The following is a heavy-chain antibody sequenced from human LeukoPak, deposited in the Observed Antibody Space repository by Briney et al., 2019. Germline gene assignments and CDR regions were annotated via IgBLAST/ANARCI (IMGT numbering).Heavy chain of an antibody. CDR3: AKDAARYSSGGGAYFDY. V-gene: IGHV3-7*01. CDR2: IKQDGSEK. J-gene: IGHJ4*02. D-gene: IGHD6-19*01. Sequence: PGGSLRLSCAASGFTFSSYWMSWVRQAPGKGLEWVANIKQDGSEKYYADSVKGRFTISRDNSKNTLYLQMNSLRAEDTAVYYCAKDAARYSSGGGAYFDYWGQGTLVTVSS. CDR1: GFTFSSYW.